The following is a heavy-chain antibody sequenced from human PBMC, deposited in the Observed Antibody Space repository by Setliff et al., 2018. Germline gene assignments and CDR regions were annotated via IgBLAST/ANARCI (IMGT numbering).Heavy chain of an antibody. V-gene: IGHV4-4*07. D-gene: IGHD6-19*01. CDR1: GGSINEYY. CDR2: IYSDENT. Sequence: SETLSLTCSVSGGSINEYYWSWFRQPAGKGLEWIGRIYSDENTDYNPSLKSRVTMAADTSKNQFSLKLKSVTAADTAVYYCTRNFLGWLARFWGRGTLVTVSS. CDR3: TRNFLGWLARF. J-gene: IGHJ4*02.